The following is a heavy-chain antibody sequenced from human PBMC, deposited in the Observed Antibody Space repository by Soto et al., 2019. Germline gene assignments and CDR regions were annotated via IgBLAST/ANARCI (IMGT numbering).Heavy chain of an antibody. CDR1: GGTFSSYA. CDR3: ARSQVVTAEISWVSDY. CDR2: IIPIFGTA. J-gene: IGHJ4*02. D-gene: IGHD2-21*02. Sequence: QVQLVQSGAEVKKPGSSVKVSCKASGGTFSSYAISWVRQAPGQGLECMGGIIPIFGTANYAQKFQGRVTITADESTSTAYMELSSLRSEDTAVYYCARSQVVTAEISWVSDYWGQGTLVTVSS. V-gene: IGHV1-69*01.